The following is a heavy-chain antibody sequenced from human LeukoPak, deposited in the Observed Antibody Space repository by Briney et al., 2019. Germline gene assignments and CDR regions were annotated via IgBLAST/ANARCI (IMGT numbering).Heavy chain of an antibody. V-gene: IGHV1-2*02. CDR1: GYTFTGYY. D-gene: IGHD6-13*01. CDR2: INPNSGGT. CDR3: ARAWYSSSWHDY. Sequence: APVKVSCKASGYTFTGYYMHWVRQAPGQGLEWMGWINPNSGGTNYAQKFQGRVTMTRDTSISTAYMELSRLRSDDTAVYYCARAWYSSSWHDYWGQGTLVTVSS. J-gene: IGHJ4*02.